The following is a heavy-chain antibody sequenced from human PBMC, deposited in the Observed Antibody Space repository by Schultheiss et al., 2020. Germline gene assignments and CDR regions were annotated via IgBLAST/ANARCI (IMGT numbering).Heavy chain of an antibody. D-gene: IGHD3-10*01. CDR1: GYSVTNGYY. V-gene: IGHV4-38-2*01. J-gene: IGHJ4*02. CDR2: IYHSGTT. CDR3: ARGRGYYGSGSYNLDAFDI. Sequence: SETLSLTCAVSGYSVTNGYYWGWIRQPPGKGLEWIGSIYHSGTTYYSPSLKSRVTISVDTSKNQFSLKLSSVTAADTAVYYCARGRGYYGSGSYNLDAFDIWGQGTLVTVSS.